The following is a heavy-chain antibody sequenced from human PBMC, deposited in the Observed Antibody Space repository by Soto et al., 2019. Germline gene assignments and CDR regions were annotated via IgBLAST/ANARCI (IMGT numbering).Heavy chain of an antibody. D-gene: IGHD3-9*01. CDR2: ISAYNCNT. V-gene: IGHV1-18*01. CDR1: CYTFPSYG. CDR3: ARALTPLRYFDWLPSVDAFDI. Sequence: ASVPVSYKASCYTFPSYGISWVRQAPGQGLEWMGWISAYNCNTNYAQKLQRRVTMTTDTSTSTAYMELRSLRSDDTAVYYCARALTPLRYFDWLPSVDAFDIWGQGTMVTVSS. J-gene: IGHJ3*02.